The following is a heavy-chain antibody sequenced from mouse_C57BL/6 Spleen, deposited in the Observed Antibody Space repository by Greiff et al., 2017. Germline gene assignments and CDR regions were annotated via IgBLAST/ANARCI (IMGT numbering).Heavy chain of an antibody. CDR1: GFTFSSYA. CDR3: TRERYYGSIYFDY. Sequence: EVKLMESGEGLVKPGGSLKLSCAASGFTFSSYAMSWVRQTPEKRLEWVAYISSGGDYIYYADTVKGRFTISRDNARNTLYLQMSSLKSKDTAMYYCTRERYYGSIYFDYWGQGTTLTVSS. CDR2: ISSGGDYI. J-gene: IGHJ2*01. D-gene: IGHD1-1*01. V-gene: IGHV5-9-1*02.